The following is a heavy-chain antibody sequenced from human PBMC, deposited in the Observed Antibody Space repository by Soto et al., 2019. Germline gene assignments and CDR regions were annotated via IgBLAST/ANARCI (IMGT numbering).Heavy chain of an antibody. CDR1: GYTLTSYA. CDR3: ASDTAPSYV. Sequence: GASGKVSWKASGYTLTSYAMEWVRQGPGQRLEWLGWINAGNGNTKYSQKFQGRVTITRDTSASTAYMELSSLRSEDTAVYYCASDTAPSYVCSQGTTVPVSS. V-gene: IGHV1-3*01. CDR2: INAGNGNT. D-gene: IGHD4-17*01. J-gene: IGHJ6*02.